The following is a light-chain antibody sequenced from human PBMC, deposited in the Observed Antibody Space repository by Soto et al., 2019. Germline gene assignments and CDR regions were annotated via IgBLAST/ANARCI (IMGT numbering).Light chain of an antibody. V-gene: IGKV3D-20*02. CDR1: QSVSSSY. CDR3: EQRGIWPWT. J-gene: IGKJ1*01. CDR2: GAS. Sequence: WTQSARTRALSREEGATLSCRASQSVSSSYLAWYQQKPGQAPRLLIYGASSRATGIPDRFSGSGSGTDFTLTIRCLQPDDSAVYYCEQRGIWPWTFAQGTKVDIK.